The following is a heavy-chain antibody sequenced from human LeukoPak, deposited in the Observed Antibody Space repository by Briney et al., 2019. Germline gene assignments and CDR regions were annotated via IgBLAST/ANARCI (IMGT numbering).Heavy chain of an antibody. D-gene: IGHD4-11*01. Sequence: GGSLRLSCAASGFTFSSYEMNWVRQAPGKGLEWVSYINSSGSTIYYADSVKGRFTISRDNAKNSLYLQMNSLRAEDTAVYYCARDSTAFYYYYYYYMDVWGKGTTVTVSS. CDR1: GFTFSSYE. V-gene: IGHV3-48*03. CDR2: INSSGSTI. J-gene: IGHJ6*03. CDR3: ARDSTAFYYYYYYYMDV.